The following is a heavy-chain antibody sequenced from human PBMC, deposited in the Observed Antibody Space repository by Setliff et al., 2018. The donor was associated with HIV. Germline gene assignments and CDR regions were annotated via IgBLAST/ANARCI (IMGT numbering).Heavy chain of an antibody. Sequence: QPGGSLRLSCAASGFTFSSHWMVWVRQAPGKGLEWVANINQDGSERNYVDSVKGRFTISRDNAKNSLFLQMNSLRAEDTAVYYCANMQWASNAWYSFDYWGQGALVTVSS. J-gene: IGHJ4*02. CDR1: GFTFSSHW. CDR2: INQDGSER. CDR3: ANMQWASNAWYSFDY. D-gene: IGHD6-19*01. V-gene: IGHV3-7*01.